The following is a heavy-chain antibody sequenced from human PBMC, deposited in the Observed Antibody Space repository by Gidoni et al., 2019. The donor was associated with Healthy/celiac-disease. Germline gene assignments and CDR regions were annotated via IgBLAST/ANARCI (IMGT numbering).Heavy chain of an antibody. CDR1: GGSISSYY. D-gene: IGHD3-3*01. CDR3: ARGGYDFWSGYYLHFDY. J-gene: IGHJ4*02. Sequence: QVQLQESGPGLVKPSETLSPTCTGSGGSISSYYWSWIRQPPGKGLEWIGYIYYSGSTNYTPSLKSRVTISVDTSKNQFSLKLSSVTAADTAVYYCARGGYDFWSGYYLHFDYWGQGTLVTVSS. V-gene: IGHV4-59*01. CDR2: IYYSGST.